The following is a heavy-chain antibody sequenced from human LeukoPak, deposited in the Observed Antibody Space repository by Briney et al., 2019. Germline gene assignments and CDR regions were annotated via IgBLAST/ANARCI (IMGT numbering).Heavy chain of an antibody. CDR3: AIMHPYYDGNGYWVQ. CDR2: INTSGGST. J-gene: IGHJ4*02. CDR1: GFTFSSYA. V-gene: IGHV3-23*01. D-gene: IGHD3-22*01. Sequence: PGESLRLSCAASGFTFSSYAMSWVRQAPGEGLEWVSGINTSGGSTAYADSVKGRFTISGDNPRNTLYMQMNSLRAEDTALYYCAIMHPYYDGNGYWVQWGQGTLVTVSS.